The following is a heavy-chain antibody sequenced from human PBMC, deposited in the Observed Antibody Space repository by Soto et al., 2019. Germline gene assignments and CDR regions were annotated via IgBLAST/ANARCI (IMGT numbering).Heavy chain of an antibody. CDR1: GFNFSNYG. J-gene: IGHJ6*03. V-gene: IGHV3-33*01. CDR3: ARVSGRASAYYYYFYYMDV. D-gene: IGHD6-25*01. CDR2: IWFDGTKS. Sequence: QVQLVESGGGVVQPGRSLRLSCAASGFNFSNYGMQWVRQAPGKGLEWVAGIWFDGTKSHYADSVKGRFTISRDNSKNTLYLQMNSLRAEDTAVYYWARVSGRASAYYYYFYYMDVWGKGTTVTVSS.